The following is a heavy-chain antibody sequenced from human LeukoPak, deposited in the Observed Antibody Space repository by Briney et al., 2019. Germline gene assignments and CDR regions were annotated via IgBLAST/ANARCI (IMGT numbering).Heavy chain of an antibody. D-gene: IGHD2-15*01. CDR1: GFSFSSCA. V-gene: IGHV3-23*01. Sequence: TGGSLRLSCATSGFSFSSCAMSWVRQAPGKGLEWVSAMSSSDDGRYYAASVRGRFTISRDTSRSTLYLQMNSLRAEDAAVYYCAKAPVTSCRGAFCYPFDYWGQGTLVTVSS. J-gene: IGHJ4*02. CDR3: AKAPVTSCRGAFCYPFDY. CDR2: MSSSDDGR.